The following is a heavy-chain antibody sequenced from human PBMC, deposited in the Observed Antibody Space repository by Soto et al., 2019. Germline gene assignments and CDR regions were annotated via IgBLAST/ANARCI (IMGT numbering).Heavy chain of an antibody. CDR2: ISAYNGNT. V-gene: IGHV1-18*01. CDR1: GYSFTNYG. CDR3: ARDRGVAPPVAGNTHYYYYMDV. Sequence: QDQLVQSGVEVKKPGASVKVSCKASGYSFTNYGITWVRQAPGQGFEWMGWISAYNGNTNYAQKFQGRVTMTTDASMSTAYLELRSLRSDDTVVYYCARDRGVAPPVAGNTHYYYYMDVWGKGTTVTVSS. D-gene: IGHD6-19*01. J-gene: IGHJ6*03.